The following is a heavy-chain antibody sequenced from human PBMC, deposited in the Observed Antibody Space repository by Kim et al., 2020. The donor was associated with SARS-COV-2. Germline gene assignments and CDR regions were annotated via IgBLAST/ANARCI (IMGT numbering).Heavy chain of an antibody. CDR3: ARDSLDLNQDYYYYGMDV. CDR2: IIPIFGTA. V-gene: IGHV1-69*13. CDR1: GGTFSSYA. J-gene: IGHJ6*02. Sequence: SVKVSCKASGGTFSSYAISWVRQAPGQGLEWMGGIIPIFGTANYAQKFQGRVTITADESTSTAYMELSSLRSEDTAVYYCARDSLDLNQDYYYYGMDVWGQGTTVTVSS. D-gene: IGHD1-1*01.